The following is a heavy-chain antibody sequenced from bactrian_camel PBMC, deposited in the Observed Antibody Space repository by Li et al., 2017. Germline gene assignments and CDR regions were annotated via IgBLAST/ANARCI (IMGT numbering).Heavy chain of an antibody. Sequence: QVQLVESGGGLVQLGGSLRLSCVASGFTLSDFRMYWVRQAPGNGFEWVSTINSAGGSTYYADSVKGRFTISRDNAKNTAYLQLNNLKTEDTAMYYCGKGRLNDLGQGTQVTVS. CDR2: INSAGGST. CDR3: GKGRLND. CDR1: GFTLSDFR. V-gene: IGHV3S1*01. J-gene: IGHJ4*01.